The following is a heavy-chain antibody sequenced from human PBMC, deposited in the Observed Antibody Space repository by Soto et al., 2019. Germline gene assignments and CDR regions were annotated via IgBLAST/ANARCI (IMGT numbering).Heavy chain of an antibody. CDR2: IIPILGTA. D-gene: IGHD7-27*01. CDR1: GGTFSSYA. V-gene: IGHV1-69*10. Sequence: SVKVSCKASGGTFSSYAISWVRQAPGQGLEWMGGIIPILGTANYPQKFQGRVTMTRDTSKSTAFMELSSLTSEDTAVYYCARGPRNWGVDYWGQGTLVTVSS. CDR3: ARGPRNWGVDY. J-gene: IGHJ4*02.